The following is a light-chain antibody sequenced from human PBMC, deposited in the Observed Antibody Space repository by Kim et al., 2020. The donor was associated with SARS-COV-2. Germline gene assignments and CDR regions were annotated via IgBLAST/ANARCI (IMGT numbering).Light chain of an antibody. V-gene: IGLV2-14*03. J-gene: IGLJ2*01. CDR2: DVS. CDR3: SSYTSSSTLEGV. CDR1: SSDVGGYNY. Sequence: SIPISCTGTSSDVGGYNYVSWYQQHPGKAPKLMIYDVSNRPSGVSNRFSGSKSGNTASLTISGLQAEDEADYYCSSYTSSSTLEGVFGGGTQLTVL.